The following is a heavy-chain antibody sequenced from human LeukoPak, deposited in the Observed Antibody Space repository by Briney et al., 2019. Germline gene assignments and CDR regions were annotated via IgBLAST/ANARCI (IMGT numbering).Heavy chain of an antibody. CDR1: GGSISSYY. J-gene: IGHJ4*02. V-gene: IGHV4-4*07. Sequence: PSETLSLTCTVSGGSISSYYWSWIRQPAGKGLEWIGRIYTSGSNNYNPTLNSRVIMALDTSKNHLSLNLTSVTAADTAVYFCSRENGAFSPFGYWGQGTLVTVPS. CDR2: IYTSGSN. CDR3: SRENGAFSPFGY. D-gene: IGHD2-8*01.